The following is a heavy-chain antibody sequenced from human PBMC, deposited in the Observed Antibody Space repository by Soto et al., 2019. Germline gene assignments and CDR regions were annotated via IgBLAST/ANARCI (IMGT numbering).Heavy chain of an antibody. CDR2: IIPILGVA. D-gene: IGHD4-17*01. V-gene: IGHV1-69*04. CDR1: GDTFSNHT. J-gene: IGHJ6*03. Sequence: QVQLVQSGAEVKKPGSSVKVSCKASGDTFSNHTISWVRQAPGQGLEWMGRIIPILGVANYAQKFQGRVTITAEKSTSTAYMELRSLRSADTAVYYCARVAEMGTVTKGYYYYMDVWGTGTTVTVSS. CDR3: ARVAEMGTVTKGYYYYMDV.